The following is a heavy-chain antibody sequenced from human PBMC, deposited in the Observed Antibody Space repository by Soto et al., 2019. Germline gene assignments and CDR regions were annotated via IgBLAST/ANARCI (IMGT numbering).Heavy chain of an antibody. CDR2: ISGSGGST. D-gene: IGHD6-19*01. CDR1: GFTFSSYV. V-gene: IGHV3-23*01. Sequence: GGSLRLSCASSGFTFSSYVMSLVRQAPGKGLEWVSAISGSGGSTYYADSVKGRFTISRDNSKNTLYLQMNSLRAEDTAVYYCAKDLDSSGWPDAFDIWGQGTMVTVSS. J-gene: IGHJ3*02. CDR3: AKDLDSSGWPDAFDI.